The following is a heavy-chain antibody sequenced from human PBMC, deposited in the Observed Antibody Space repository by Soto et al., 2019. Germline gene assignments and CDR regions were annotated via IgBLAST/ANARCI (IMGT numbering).Heavy chain of an antibody. Sequence: SETLSLTCTVSGGSISSYYWSWIRQPPGKGLEWIGYIYYSGSTDYNPSLKSRVTISVDTSKNQFSLKLSSVTAADTALYYCARLSGTYNDRYFDFWGQGVLVTVSS. D-gene: IGHD1-26*01. J-gene: IGHJ4*02. CDR2: IYYSGST. CDR1: GGSISSYY. V-gene: IGHV4-59*12. CDR3: ARLSGTYNDRYFDF.